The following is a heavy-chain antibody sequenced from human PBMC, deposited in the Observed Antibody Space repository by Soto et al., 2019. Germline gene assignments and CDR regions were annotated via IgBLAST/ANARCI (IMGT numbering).Heavy chain of an antibody. CDR1: GYTCTVYY. D-gene: IGHD1-26*01. Sequence: GGSVKVSCKDSGYTCTVYYMHWVRQAPGQGLEWMGWINPKSGGTMYPQKFQGRVTMTWDTSISTAYMALTRLRSDDTAVYYCARDLAKGGGSAGFDYWGQGTLVTVSS. CDR2: INPKSGGT. J-gene: IGHJ4*02. V-gene: IGHV1-2*02. CDR3: ARDLAKGGGSAGFDY.